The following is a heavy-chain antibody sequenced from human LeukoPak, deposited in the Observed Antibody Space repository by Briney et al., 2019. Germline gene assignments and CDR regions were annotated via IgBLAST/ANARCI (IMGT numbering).Heavy chain of an antibody. Sequence: TGGSLRLSCAASGFTFSSYEMDWVRQAPGKGLECLSYISGGGDTIYYADSVKGRFTISRDNAKNSLFLQMNSLRAEDTAVYYCASLWGTPPFGYWGQGTLVTVSS. CDR3: ASLWGTPPFGY. V-gene: IGHV3-48*03. J-gene: IGHJ4*02. CDR2: ISGGGDTI. D-gene: IGHD3-16*01. CDR1: GFTFSSYE.